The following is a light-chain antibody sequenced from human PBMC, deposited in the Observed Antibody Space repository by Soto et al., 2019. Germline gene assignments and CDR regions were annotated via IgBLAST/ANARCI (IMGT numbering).Light chain of an antibody. V-gene: IGLV1-51*02. Sequence: QSVLTQPPSVSAAPGQTVTISCSGSSSNIGNNYVSWYQQLPGTAPKLLIYENNKRPSGIPDRFSGSKSGTSATLGITGLQTGDEADYYCGTWDSSLTYVFGTGTKVT. J-gene: IGLJ1*01. CDR3: GTWDSSLTYV. CDR2: ENN. CDR1: SSNIGNNY.